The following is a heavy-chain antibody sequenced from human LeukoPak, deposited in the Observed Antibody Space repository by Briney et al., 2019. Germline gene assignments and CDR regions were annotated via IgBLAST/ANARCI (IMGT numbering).Heavy chain of an antibody. Sequence: SETLSLTCTVSGGSISSYYWSWIRQPPGKGLEWIGYIYYSGSTSYNPSLKSRVTISVDTSKNQFSLKLSSVTAADTAVYYCARAGSPGYCSSTSCPYNWFDPWGQGTLVTVSS. CDR1: GGSISSYY. J-gene: IGHJ5*02. CDR2: IYYSGST. D-gene: IGHD2-2*01. CDR3: ARAGSPGYCSSTSCPYNWFDP. V-gene: IGHV4-59*08.